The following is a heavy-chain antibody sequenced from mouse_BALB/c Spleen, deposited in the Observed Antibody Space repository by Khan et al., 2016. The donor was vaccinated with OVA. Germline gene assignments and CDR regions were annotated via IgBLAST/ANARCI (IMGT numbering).Heavy chain of an antibody. Sequence: EVKLLESGGGLVQPGGSLKLSCAASGFDFSRYWMSWVRQAPGKGLEWIGEINPDSSTINYAPSLKDKFIISRDNAKHTLYLQMSKVRSEDTALYYCERQLSDDMDYWGQGTSVTVSS. CDR3: ERQLSDDMDY. V-gene: IGHV4-1*02. CDR2: INPDSSTI. D-gene: IGHD1-3*01. CDR1: GFDFSRYW. J-gene: IGHJ4*01.